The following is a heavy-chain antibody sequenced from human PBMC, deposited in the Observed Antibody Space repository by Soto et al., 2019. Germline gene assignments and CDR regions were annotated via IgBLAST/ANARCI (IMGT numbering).Heavy chain of an antibody. D-gene: IGHD5-12*01. Sequence: ASVKVSCKASGGTFSSYAISWVRQAPGQGLEWMGGIIPIFGTANYAQKFQGRVTITADKSTSTAYMELSSLRSEDTAVYYCARSLVAKSSYYYYGMDVCGPGTTVTV. V-gene: IGHV1-69*06. J-gene: IGHJ6*02. CDR1: GGTFSSYA. CDR3: ARSLVAKSSYYYYGMDV. CDR2: IIPIFGTA.